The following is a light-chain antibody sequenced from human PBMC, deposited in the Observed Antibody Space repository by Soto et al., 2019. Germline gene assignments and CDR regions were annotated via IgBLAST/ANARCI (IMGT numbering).Light chain of an antibody. J-gene: IGKJ2*01. V-gene: IGKV3-15*01. CDR1: QSVSSN. CDR3: QQYNNWPPYT. Sequence: EIVMTQSPATLSVSPGEGATLSCRASQSVSSNLAWFQQKPGQAPRLLIYGASTRATAIPARFSASGSGTEFTITIRSLQSEDFAVYYCQQYNNWPPYTFGQGTKLEIK. CDR2: GAS.